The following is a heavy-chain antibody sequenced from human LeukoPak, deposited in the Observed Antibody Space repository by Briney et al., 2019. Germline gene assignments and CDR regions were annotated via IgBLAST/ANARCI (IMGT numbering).Heavy chain of an antibody. CDR1: GFTVSSNF. V-gene: IGHV3-23*01. J-gene: IGHJ4*02. D-gene: IGHD7-27*01. CDR3: AKGQLGITPYYFDY. CDR2: ISGSGGST. Sequence: GGSLRLSCAASGFTVSSNFMSWVRQAPGKGLEWVSSISGSGGSTYYADSVKGRFTISRDNSKNTLYLQMNSPRAEDTAVYYCAKGQLGITPYYFDYWGQGTLVTVSS.